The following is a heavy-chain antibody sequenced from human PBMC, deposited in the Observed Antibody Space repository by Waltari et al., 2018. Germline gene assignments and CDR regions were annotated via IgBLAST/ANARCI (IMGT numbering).Heavy chain of an antibody. J-gene: IGHJ6*03. CDR2: ISGRGGGT. D-gene: IGHD6-13*01. V-gene: IGHV3-23*04. CDR1: GFSVSSYA. CDR3: AKDEGAAACYYYYYMGG. Sequence: EVQLVESGGGVVQPGGFLSLSCAASGFSVSSYAMSWVRPAPGKGREWVSAISGRGGGTDYADSVKGRFTIARDNSKSTLYLQMNSLRAEDTAVYYCAKDEGAAACYYYYYMGGWGKGTTVTVSS.